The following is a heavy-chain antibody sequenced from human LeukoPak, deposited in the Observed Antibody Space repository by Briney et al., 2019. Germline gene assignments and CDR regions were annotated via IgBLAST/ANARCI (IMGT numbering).Heavy chain of an antibody. CDR3: ARSGGSGSYYKWDLDY. CDR1: GGSISSGGYY. Sequence: SETLSLTCTVSGGSISSGGYYWSWIRQHPGKGLEWIGYIYYSGSTYYNPSLKSRVTISVDTSKNQFYLKLSSVTAADTAVYYCARSGGSGSYYKWDLDYWGQGTLVTVSS. V-gene: IGHV4-31*03. J-gene: IGHJ4*02. CDR2: IYYSGST. D-gene: IGHD3-10*01.